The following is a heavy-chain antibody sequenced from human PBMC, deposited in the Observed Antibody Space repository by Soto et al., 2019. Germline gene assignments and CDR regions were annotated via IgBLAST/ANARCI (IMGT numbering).Heavy chain of an antibody. CDR2: IIPIFGTA. CDR3: ARVPELYYDSSGPQVDHAFDI. CDR1: GGTFSSYA. J-gene: IGHJ3*02. V-gene: IGHV1-69*13. D-gene: IGHD3-22*01. Sequence: ASVKVSCKASGGTFSSYAISWVRQAPGQGLEWMGGIIPIFGTANYAQKFQGRVTITADESTSTAYMELSSLRSEDTAVYYCARVPELYYDSSGPQVDHAFDIWGQGTMVTVSS.